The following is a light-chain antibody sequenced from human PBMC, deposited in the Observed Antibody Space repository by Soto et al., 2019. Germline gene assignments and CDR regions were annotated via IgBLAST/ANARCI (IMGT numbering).Light chain of an antibody. V-gene: IGKV1D-16*01. CDR3: QKYYSYPLT. CDR2: AAS. J-gene: IGKJ4*01. CDR1: QGIISW. Sequence: DIQMTQSQSSVCASVGDRVTITCLASQGIISWLAWYQQKPGKAPKLLIYAASTLQSGVPSRFSGSGSGTDFTLTISCLQSEDFATYYCQKYYSYPLTFGGGTKGAIK.